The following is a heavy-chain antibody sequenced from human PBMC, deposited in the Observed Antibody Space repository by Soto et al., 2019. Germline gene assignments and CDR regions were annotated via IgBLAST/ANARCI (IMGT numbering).Heavy chain of an antibody. CDR3: ARAGVDYDSQYGWGSAFEI. CDR2: IYYSGST. J-gene: IGHJ3*02. CDR1: GGSISSYY. Sequence: SETLSLTCTVSGGSISSYYWSWIRQPPGKGLEWIGYIYYSGSTNYNPSLKSRVTISVDTSKNQFSLKLSSVTAADTAVYYSARAGVDYDSQYGWGSAFEIWGQGTMVTVSS. D-gene: IGHD3-22*01. V-gene: IGHV4-59*01.